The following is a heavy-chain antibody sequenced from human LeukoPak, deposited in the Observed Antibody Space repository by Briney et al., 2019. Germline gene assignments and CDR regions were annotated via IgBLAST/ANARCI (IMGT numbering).Heavy chain of an antibody. CDR1: GYTFTGYY. J-gene: IGHJ4*02. CDR2: INPNSGGT. D-gene: IGHD3-10*01. V-gene: IGHV1-2*02. Sequence: ASVKVSCKASGYTFTGYYMHWVRQAPGQGLEWMGWINPNSGGTNYAQKFQGRVTMTRDTSISTAYMELSRLRSDDTAVYYCARDSAENYYGSGSYYGPDYWGQGTLVTVSS. CDR3: ARDSAENYYGSGSYYGPDY.